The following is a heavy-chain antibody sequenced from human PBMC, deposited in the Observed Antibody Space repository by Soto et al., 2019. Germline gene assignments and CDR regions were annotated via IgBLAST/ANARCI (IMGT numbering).Heavy chain of an antibody. V-gene: IGHV3-74*01. CDR3: ARVGYGSGSYHFDY. D-gene: IGHD3-10*01. CDR1: VFTFSNCW. Sequence: EVQLVESGGGLVQPGGSLRLSCAGSVFTFSNCWLHWVRQAPGKGLVWVSRINSDGSTTSYTDSVKGRFTISRDNAKNTLYLQMNSLRAEDTAVYYCARVGYGSGSYHFDYWGQGTLVTVSS. CDR2: INSDGSTT. J-gene: IGHJ4*02.